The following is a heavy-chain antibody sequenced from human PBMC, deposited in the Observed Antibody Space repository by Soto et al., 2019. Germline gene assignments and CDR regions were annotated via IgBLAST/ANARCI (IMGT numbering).Heavy chain of an antibody. CDR1: GFTFSSYS. D-gene: IGHD3-10*01. Sequence: GGSLRLSCAASGFTFSSYSMNWVRQAPGKGLEWVSSISSSSSYIYYADSVKGRFTISRDNAKNSLYLQMNSLRAEDTAVYYCYMVPATDAFDIWGQGTMVTVSS. J-gene: IGHJ3*02. CDR3: YMVPATDAFDI. CDR2: ISSSSSYI. V-gene: IGHV3-21*01.